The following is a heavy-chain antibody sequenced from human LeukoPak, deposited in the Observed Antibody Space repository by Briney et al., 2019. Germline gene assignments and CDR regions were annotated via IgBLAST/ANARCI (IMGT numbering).Heavy chain of an antibody. CDR3: ARAESRRSSSCPGY. J-gene: IGHJ4*02. Sequence: ASVKVSCKASGGTFSSYAISWVRQAPGQGLEWMGGIIPIFGTANYAQKFQGRVTITADESTSTAYMELSSLRSEDTAVYYCARAESRRSSSCPGYWGQGTLVTVSS. CDR2: IIPIFGTA. D-gene: IGHD6-13*01. V-gene: IGHV1-69*01. CDR1: GGTFSSYA.